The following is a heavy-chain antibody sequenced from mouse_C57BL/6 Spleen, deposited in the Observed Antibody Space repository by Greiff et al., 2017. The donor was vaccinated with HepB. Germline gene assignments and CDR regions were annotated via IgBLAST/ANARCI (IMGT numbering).Heavy chain of an antibody. CDR1: GYTFTDYE. Sequence: VQLQQSGAELVRPGASVTLSCKASGYTFTDYEMHWVKQTPVHGLEWIGAIDPETGGTAYNQKFKGKAILTADKSPSTAYMELRSLTSEDSAVYYCTRSAWFAYWGQGTLVTVSA. J-gene: IGHJ3*01. CDR3: TRSAWFAY. CDR2: IDPETGGT. V-gene: IGHV1-15*01.